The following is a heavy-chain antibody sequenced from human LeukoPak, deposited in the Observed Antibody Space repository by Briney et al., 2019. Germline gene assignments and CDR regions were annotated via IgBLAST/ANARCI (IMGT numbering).Heavy chain of an antibody. V-gene: IGHV1-24*01. J-gene: IGHJ4*02. Sequence: ASVKVSCKVSGYTLTELSMHWVRQAPGKGLEWMGGFDPEDGEAVYAQKFQGRVTMTRDMSTSTVYMDLSSLRSEDTAVYYCAREQGSTGYFEYWGQGTLVSVSS. CDR2: FDPEDGEA. D-gene: IGHD2-2*01. CDR3: AREQGSTGYFEY. CDR1: GYTLTELS.